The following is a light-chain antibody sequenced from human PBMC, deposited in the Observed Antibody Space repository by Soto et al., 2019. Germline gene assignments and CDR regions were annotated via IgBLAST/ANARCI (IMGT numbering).Light chain of an antibody. CDR1: QSVSNNY. V-gene: IGKV3-20*01. J-gene: IGKJ1*01. CDR3: QQYGRSGT. Sequence: EIAFTQSEGTLSVSPGERATLXCRASQSVSNNYLAWYQQKPGQAPRLLIYGASNRATGIPDRFSGSGSGTDFTLTISRLEPEDFAVYYCQQYGRSGTFGQGTKVDIK. CDR2: GAS.